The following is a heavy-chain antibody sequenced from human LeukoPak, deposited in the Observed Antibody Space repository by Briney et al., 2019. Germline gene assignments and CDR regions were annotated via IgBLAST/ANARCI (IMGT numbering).Heavy chain of an antibody. J-gene: IGHJ1*01. CDR2: IYSSGST. Sequence: SETLSLTCSVSGGSISSLYWSWIRQPAGKGLGWIGRIYSSGSTNYNPSLKSRVTMSVDTSKNQFSLKLSSVTAADTAVYYCARDSVAGAWAEYFQHWGQGIRVTVSS. CDR3: ARDSVAGAWAEYFQH. CDR1: GGSISSLY. V-gene: IGHV4-4*07. D-gene: IGHD6-19*01.